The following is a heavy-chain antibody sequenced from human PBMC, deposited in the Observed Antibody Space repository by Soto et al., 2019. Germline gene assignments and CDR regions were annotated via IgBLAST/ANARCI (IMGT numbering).Heavy chain of an antibody. D-gene: IGHD2-15*01. Sequence: QITLKESGPTLVKPTQTLTLTCTFSGFSLSTSGVGVGWIRQPPGKALEWLALIYWDDDKRYSPSLKSRLTTTKDTSKHQVVSTMTDMDPADTATYYCAHSRGYCRCGSCYSIWFDPWGQGTLVTVSS. J-gene: IGHJ5*02. CDR2: IYWDDDK. CDR1: GFSLSTSGVG. V-gene: IGHV2-5*02. CDR3: AHSRGYCRCGSCYSIWFDP.